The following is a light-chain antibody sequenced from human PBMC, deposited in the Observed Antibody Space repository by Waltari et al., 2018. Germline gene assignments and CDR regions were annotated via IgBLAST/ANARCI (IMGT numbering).Light chain of an antibody. V-gene: IGLV7-46*01. CDR1: TGAVTSGHY. CDR2: DTT. J-gene: IGLJ3*02. Sequence: QAVVTQEPSLTVSPGGTVTLTCGSSTGAVTSGHYPYWIQQKPGQVPRTLIYDTTNKHSWTPARFSGSLLGGKAALLLSGAQPEDEGDYYCLLSYSGGRLMFGGGTKLTVL. CDR3: LLSYSGGRLM.